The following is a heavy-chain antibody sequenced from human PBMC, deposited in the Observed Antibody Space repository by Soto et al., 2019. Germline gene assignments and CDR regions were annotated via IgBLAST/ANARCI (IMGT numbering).Heavy chain of an antibody. CDR3: ARAPYSYTSFFFDY. V-gene: IGHV1-46*01. CDR1: GYTFTAYH. J-gene: IGHJ4*02. D-gene: IGHD1-26*01. CDR2: VNPSLGRA. Sequence: AAVKVSCNASGYTFTAYHMHWVRQAPGQGLEWMGIVNPSLGRANYALKFQDRVAMTWDTSTSTVYMELTSLRSDDTAVYYCARAPYSYTSFFFDYWGQGTLVTVSS.